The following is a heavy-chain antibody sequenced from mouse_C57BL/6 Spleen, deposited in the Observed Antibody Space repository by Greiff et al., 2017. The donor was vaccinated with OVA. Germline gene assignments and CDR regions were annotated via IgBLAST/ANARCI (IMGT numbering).Heavy chain of an antibody. J-gene: IGHJ3*01. CDR1: GYTFTEYT. CDR2: IYPGSGSI. Sequence: VQLQQSGAELVKPGASVKLSCKASGYTFTEYTIHWVKQRPGQGLEWIGWIYPGSGSIKYNEKFKDKATLTVDKSSSAVYMELSSLTSENSAVYFCAIHEGSYYSNYGEVWFAYWGQGTLVTVSA. D-gene: IGHD2-5*01. CDR3: AIHEGSYYSNYGEVWFAY. V-gene: IGHV1-62-2*01.